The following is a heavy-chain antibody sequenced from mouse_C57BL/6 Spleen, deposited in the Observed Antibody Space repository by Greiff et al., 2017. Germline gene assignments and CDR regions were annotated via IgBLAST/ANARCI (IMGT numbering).Heavy chain of an antibody. Sequence: VQLQQPGAELVKPGASVKLSCKASGYTFTSYWMHWVKQRPGQGLEWIGMIHPNSGSTNYNEKFKSKATLTVDKSSSTAYMQLSSLTSEDSAVYDCAIPYYYGSSPWYFDVWGTGTTVTVSS. J-gene: IGHJ1*03. CDR2: IHPNSGST. D-gene: IGHD1-1*01. V-gene: IGHV1-64*01. CDR1: GYTFTSYW. CDR3: AIPYYYGSSPWYFDV.